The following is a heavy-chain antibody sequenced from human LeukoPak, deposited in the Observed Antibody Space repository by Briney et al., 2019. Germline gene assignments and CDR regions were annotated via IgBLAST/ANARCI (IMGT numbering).Heavy chain of an antibody. CDR1: GGTFSSYA. CDR3: ARGYCSGGSCYNNWFDP. J-gene: IGHJ5*02. Sequence: SVKVSCKASGGTFSSYAISWVRQAPGQGLEWMGGIIPILGIANYAQKFQGRVTITADKSTSTAYMELSSPRSEDTAVYYCARGYCSGGSCYNNWFDPWGQGTLVTVSS. CDR2: IIPILGIA. D-gene: IGHD2-15*01. V-gene: IGHV1-69*10.